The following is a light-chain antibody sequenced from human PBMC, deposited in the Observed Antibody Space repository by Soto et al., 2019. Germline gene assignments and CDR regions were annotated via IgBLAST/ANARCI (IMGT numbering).Light chain of an antibody. CDR1: SSDVGAYNY. Sequence: QSVLTQPASVSGSPGQSITISCTGTSSDVGAYNYDSWYQQYPGEAPKVIIYDVSHRPAGVSNRFSGSKSGNTASLTISGLQTQGEADYYCSSYTRATTYVFGTGTKVTVL. V-gene: IGLV2-14*01. CDR2: DVS. J-gene: IGLJ1*01. CDR3: SSYTRATTYV.